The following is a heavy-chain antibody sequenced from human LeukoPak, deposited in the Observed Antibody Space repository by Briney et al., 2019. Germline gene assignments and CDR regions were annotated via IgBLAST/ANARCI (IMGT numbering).Heavy chain of an antibody. J-gene: IGHJ4*02. CDR1: GFTFSSYE. Sequence: TGGSLRLSCAASGFTFSSYEMNWLRQAPGKGPEWVSYISNSGDSIYYADSVKGRFTISRDNAKNLIYLQMNSLRADDTAVYYCARDPSLALAGTPFDYCGQGTRVTVSS. CDR2: ISNSGDSI. D-gene: IGHD6-19*01. V-gene: IGHV3-48*03. CDR3: ARDPSLALAGTPFDY.